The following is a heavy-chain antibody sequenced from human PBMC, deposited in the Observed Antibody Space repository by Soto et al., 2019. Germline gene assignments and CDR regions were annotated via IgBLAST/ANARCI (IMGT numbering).Heavy chain of an antibody. V-gene: IGHV4-30-2*01. CDR1: CGSIISGGYS. Sequence: SETVSLTCAVSCGSIISGGYSWSWIRQPPGKGLEWIGYIYHSGSTYYNPSLKSRVTISVDRSKNQFSLKLSSVTAADTAVYYCARGGYYYDSSGYFSTLIDYWGQGTLVTVS. CDR3: ARGGYYYDSSGYFSTLIDY. CDR2: IYHSGST. J-gene: IGHJ4*02. D-gene: IGHD3-22*01.